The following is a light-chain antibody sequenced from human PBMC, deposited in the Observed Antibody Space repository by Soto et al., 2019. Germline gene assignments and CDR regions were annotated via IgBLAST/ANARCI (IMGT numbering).Light chain of an antibody. CDR1: TSSIGTNT. J-gene: IGLJ3*02. CDR2: STN. V-gene: IGLV1-44*01. CDR3: AAWDDSLNGWV. Sequence: QSVLTQPPSASGTPGQRVTISCSGSTSSIGTNTVNWYLQLPGTAPTLLIYSTNQRPSGVPDRFSGSKSGTSASLAISGLQSEDEADYYCAAWDDSLNGWVFGGGTQLTVL.